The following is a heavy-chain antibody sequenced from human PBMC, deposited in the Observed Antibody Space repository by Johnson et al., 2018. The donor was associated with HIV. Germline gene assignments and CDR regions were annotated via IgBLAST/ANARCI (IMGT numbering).Heavy chain of an antibody. Sequence: VQLVESGGGVVRPGGSLRLSCAASGFNFSRYDMHWVRQVTGKGLEWVSVIYSGGSTYYADSVKGRFTISRDNAKNTLYLQMNSLRAEDTAVYYCARDNGGAFDIWGQGTMVTVSS. J-gene: IGHJ3*02. CDR3: ARDNGGAFDI. D-gene: IGHD4-23*01. V-gene: IGHV3-66*01. CDR1: GFNFSRYD. CDR2: IYSGGST.